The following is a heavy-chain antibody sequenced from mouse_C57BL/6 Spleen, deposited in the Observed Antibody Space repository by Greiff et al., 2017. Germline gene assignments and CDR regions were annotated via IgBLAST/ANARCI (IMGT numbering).Heavy chain of an antibody. D-gene: IGHD1-1*01. Sequence: QVQLQQSGPELVKPGASVKISCKASGYAFSSSWMNWVKQRPGKGLEWIGRIYPGDGDTNYNGKFKGKATLTANKSSSTAYMQLSSLTSEDSAVYFCARYDCYGSGFDYWGQGTTLTVSS. CDR1: GYAFSSSW. CDR2: IYPGDGDT. V-gene: IGHV1-82*01. J-gene: IGHJ2*01. CDR3: ARYDCYGSGFDY.